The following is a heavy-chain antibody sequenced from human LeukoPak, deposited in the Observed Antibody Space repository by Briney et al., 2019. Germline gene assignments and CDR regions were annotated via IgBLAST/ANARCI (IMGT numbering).Heavy chain of an antibody. D-gene: IGHD3-10*01. V-gene: IGHV3-9*01. CDR2: ISWNSGSI. Sequence: PGGSLRLSCAASGFTFDDFAMHWVRQAPGKGLEWVSGISWNSGSIGYADSVKGRFIISRDNAKNSPYLQMNSLRAEDTALYYCAKSSSSGTYYSPFYYFDYWGQGTLVTVSS. CDR3: AKSSSSGTYYSPFYYFDY. J-gene: IGHJ4*02. CDR1: GFTFDDFA.